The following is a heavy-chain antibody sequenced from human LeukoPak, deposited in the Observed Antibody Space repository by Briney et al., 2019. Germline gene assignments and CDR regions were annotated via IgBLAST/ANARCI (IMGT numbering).Heavy chain of an antibody. Sequence: QSGGSLRLSCAASGFTFSSFGMHWVRQAPGKGLEWVAVISYDGSNPYCADSVKGRFTISRDNSKNTLYLQMNSLRAEDTAVYYCAKDHYDYIGGTYRDFDYWGQGTLVTVSS. CDR1: GFTFSSFG. J-gene: IGHJ4*02. CDR3: AKDHYDYIGGTYRDFDY. CDR2: ISYDGSNP. V-gene: IGHV3-30*18. D-gene: IGHD3-16*02.